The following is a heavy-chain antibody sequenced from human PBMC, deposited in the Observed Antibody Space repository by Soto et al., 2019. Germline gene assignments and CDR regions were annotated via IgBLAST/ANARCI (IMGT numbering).Heavy chain of an antibody. CDR1: GGSISSYY. V-gene: IGHV4-59*01. D-gene: IGHD3-10*01. J-gene: IGHJ6*02. CDR3: ASGAANYYYYGMDV. CDR2: IYYSGST. Sequence: QVQLQESGPGLVKPSETLSLTCTVSGGSISSYYWSWIRQPPGKALEWIGYIYYSGSTNYNPSLKSRVTISVDTSKNQFSLKLSSVTAADTAVYYCASGAANYYYYGMDVWGQGTTVTVSS.